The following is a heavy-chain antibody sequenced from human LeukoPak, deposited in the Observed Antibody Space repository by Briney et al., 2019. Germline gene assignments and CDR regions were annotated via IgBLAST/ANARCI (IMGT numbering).Heavy chain of an antibody. CDR1: GGSFSGYY. CDR2: INHSGST. D-gene: IGHD2-21*02. CDR3: ARVSPRARGVTAFWARGRWGSAP. V-gene: IGHV4-34*01. Sequence: PSETLSLTCAVYGGSFSGYYWSWIRQPPGKGLEWIGEINHSGSTNYNPSLKSRVTISVDTSKNQFSLKLSSVTAADTAVYYCARVSPRARGVTAFWARGRWGSAPGAQETLVTVP. J-gene: IGHJ5*02.